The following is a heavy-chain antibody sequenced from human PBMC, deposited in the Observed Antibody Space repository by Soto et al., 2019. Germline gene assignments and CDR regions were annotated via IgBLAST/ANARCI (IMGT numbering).Heavy chain of an antibody. D-gene: IGHD4-17*01. CDR3: AKELDDYGGNPYYYYGMDV. J-gene: IGHJ6*02. Sequence: GGSLRLSCAASGISLDWYAMNWVRQAPGKGVEWVAVISYDGSNKYYADSVKGRFTISRDNSKNTLYLQMNSLRAEDTAVYYCAKELDDYGGNPYYYYGMDVWGQGTTVTVSS. CDR2: ISYDGSNK. V-gene: IGHV3-30*18. CDR1: GISLDWYA.